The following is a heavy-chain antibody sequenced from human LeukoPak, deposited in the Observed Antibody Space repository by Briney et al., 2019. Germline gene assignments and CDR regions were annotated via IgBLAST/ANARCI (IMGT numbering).Heavy chain of an antibody. V-gene: IGHV3-15*01. CDR2: IKSKTDGGTT. J-gene: IGHJ3*02. CDR1: GFTFSNAW. CDR3: TAVATNGIGHAFDI. Sequence: GGSLRLSCAASGFTFSNAWMSRVRQAPGKGLEWVGRIKSKTDGGTTDYAAPVKGRFTISRDDSKNTLHLQMSSLKTEDTAVYYCTAVATNGIGHAFDIWGQGTMITVSS. D-gene: IGHD5-12*01.